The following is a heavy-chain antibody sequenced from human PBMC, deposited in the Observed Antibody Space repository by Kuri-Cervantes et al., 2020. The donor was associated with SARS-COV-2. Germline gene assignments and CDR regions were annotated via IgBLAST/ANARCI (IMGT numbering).Heavy chain of an antibody. V-gene: IGHV4-59*01. CDR3: ARNVLTGYQDYYYYMDV. D-gene: IGHD3-9*01. CDR1: GGSFSDYY. CDR2: IYYSGST. Sequence: ESLKISCAVYGGSFSDYYWSWIRQPPGKGLEWIGYIYYSGSTNYNPSLKSRVTISVDTSKNQFSLKLSSVTAADTAVYYCARNVLTGYQDYYYYMDVWGKGTTVTVSS. J-gene: IGHJ6*03.